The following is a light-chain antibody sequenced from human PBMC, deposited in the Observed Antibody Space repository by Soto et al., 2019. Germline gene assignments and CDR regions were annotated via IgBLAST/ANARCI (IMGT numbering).Light chain of an antibody. J-gene: IGKJ1*01. V-gene: IGKV3-20*01. CDR3: QQYGSSGT. CDR1: QSVSNNY. CDR2: GAS. Sequence: EIVLTQSPGTLSLSPGERATLSCRASQSVSNNYLAWYQQKPGQDPRLLIYGASNRATGIPDRFSGSGSGTDFTLTISRLEPEDCAVYYCQQYGSSGTFGQGTKVEIK.